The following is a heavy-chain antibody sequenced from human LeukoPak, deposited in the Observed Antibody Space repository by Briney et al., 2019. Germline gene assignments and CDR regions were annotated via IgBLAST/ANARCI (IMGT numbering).Heavy chain of an antibody. CDR2: ISGSGGST. V-gene: IGHV3-23*01. CDR3: AKDRRAVAVDYYYYGMDV. D-gene: IGHD6-19*01. J-gene: IGHJ6*02. Sequence: GGSLRLSCAASGFTFSSYAMSWVRQAPGKGLEWVSAISGSGGSTYYADSVKGRFTISRDNSKNTLYLQMNSLRAEDTAVYYCAKDRRAVAVDYYYYGMDVWGQGTTVTVSS. CDR1: GFTFSSYA.